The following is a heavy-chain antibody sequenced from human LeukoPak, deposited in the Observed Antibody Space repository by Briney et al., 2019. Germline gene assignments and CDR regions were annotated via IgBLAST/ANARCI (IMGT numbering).Heavy chain of an antibody. CDR2: IKEDGSEK. V-gene: IGHV3-7*01. CDR3: ARGGAVAGRFGY. D-gene: IGHD6-19*01. J-gene: IGHJ4*02. CDR1: GFTFSYYW. Sequence: GGSLRLSCAASGFTFSYYWMSWVRQAPGKGLEWVANIKEDGSEKYYVDSVKGRFTISRDNTKNSLYLQMNSLRAEDTAVYYCARGGAVAGRFGYWGQGTLVTVSS.